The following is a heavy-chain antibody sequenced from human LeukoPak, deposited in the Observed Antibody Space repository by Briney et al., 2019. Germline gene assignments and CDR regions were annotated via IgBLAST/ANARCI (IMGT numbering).Heavy chain of an antibody. CDR1: GFTFGDYA. Sequence: GGSLRLSCAASGFTFGDYAMHWVRQAPGKGLEWVSGISWNSGTIGYADSVKGRFTISRDNAKNSLYLQMNSPRDDDMALYYCARGNSGSYSQDWFDPWGQGTLVTVSS. V-gene: IGHV3-9*03. J-gene: IGHJ5*02. CDR3: ARGNSGSYSQDWFDP. CDR2: ISWNSGTI. D-gene: IGHD1-26*01.